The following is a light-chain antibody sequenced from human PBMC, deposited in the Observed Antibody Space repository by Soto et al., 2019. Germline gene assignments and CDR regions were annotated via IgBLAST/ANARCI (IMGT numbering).Light chain of an antibody. J-gene: IGLJ1*01. CDR3: SSYRHPDSHV. CDR2: GAS. V-gene: IGLV2-14*01. Sequence: QSALTQPASVSGSPGQSITISCSGTSSDVGGYNYLSWYKHHPGKTPTLMIYGASNRPSGVSYRFSGYKSRNTASLTISGLQAEHEADYFCSSYRHPDSHVFGAGTKVTVL. CDR1: SSDVGGYNY.